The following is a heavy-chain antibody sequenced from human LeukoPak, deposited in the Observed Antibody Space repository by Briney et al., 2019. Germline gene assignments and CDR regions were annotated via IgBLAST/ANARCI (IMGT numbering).Heavy chain of an antibody. J-gene: IGHJ3*02. CDR3: ASQTRREFGDAFDI. D-gene: IGHD3-16*01. Sequence: PSETLSLTCTVSGGSISSSSYYWGWIRQPPGKGLEWIGSIYYSGSTYYNPSLKSRVTISVDTSKNQFSLKLGSVTAADTAVYYCASQTRREFGDAFDIWGQGTMVTVSS. V-gene: IGHV4-39*01. CDR2: IYYSGST. CDR1: GGSISSSSYY.